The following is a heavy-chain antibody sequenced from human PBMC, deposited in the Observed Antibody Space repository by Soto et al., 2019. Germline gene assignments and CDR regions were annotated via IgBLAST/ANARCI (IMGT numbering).Heavy chain of an antibody. CDR1: GYTFTSYG. V-gene: IGHV1-18*01. CDR2: ISAYNGNT. J-gene: IGHJ4*02. D-gene: IGHD3-16*01. Sequence: QVQLVQSGAEVKKPGASVKVSCKASGYTFTSYGISWVRQAPGQGLEWMGWISAYNGNTNYAQKLQGRVTMTTDTXTXTXXMELRNLRSDDTAVYYCARGYYDYVWGTQTNYFDYWGQGTLVTVSS. CDR3: ARGYYDYVWGTQTNYFDY.